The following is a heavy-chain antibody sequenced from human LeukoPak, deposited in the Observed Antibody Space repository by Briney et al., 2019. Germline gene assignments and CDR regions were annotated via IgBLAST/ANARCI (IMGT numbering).Heavy chain of an antibody. CDR2: ISGSGDSS. D-gene: IGHD3-3*01. CDR1: GFTFTTYA. J-gene: IGHJ3*02. V-gene: IGHV3-23*01. CDR3: AKDKTYDDFWSGHDAFDI. Sequence: GGLRLSCAASGFTFTTYAMSWVRQAPGKGLEWVSVISGSGDSSYYADSVKGRFTISRDISKNTLYLQMKSLRAGDTAVYYCAKDKTYDDFWSGHDAFDIWGQGTMVTVSS.